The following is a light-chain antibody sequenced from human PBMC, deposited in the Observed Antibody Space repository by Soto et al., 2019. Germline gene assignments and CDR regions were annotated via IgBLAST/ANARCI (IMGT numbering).Light chain of an antibody. J-gene: IGKJ2*01. V-gene: IGKV3-15*01. CDR3: QQYHNWPPQYT. Sequence: EVVMTQSPASLSVSPGDVATLSCRASQSVASNVAWYQQKPGQGPRLLIHGASTRAVGVPARFSGSGSGTDFTLTINSLQSEDIAVYYCQQYHNWPPQYTFGQGTKLQIK. CDR2: GAS. CDR1: QSVASN.